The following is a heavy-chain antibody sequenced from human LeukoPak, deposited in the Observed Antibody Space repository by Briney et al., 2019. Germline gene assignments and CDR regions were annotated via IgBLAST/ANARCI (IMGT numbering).Heavy chain of an antibody. D-gene: IGHD3-10*01. V-gene: IGHV3-7*01. CDR3: TTMLRGAINWFDS. J-gene: IGHJ5*01. CDR1: GFTFSDYW. Sequence: PGGSLRLSCTASGFTFSDYWMAWVRQAPGKGLEWVANIKQDGSEKYYVDSVKGRFTISRDNATHTLYLQMNSLRAEDSAVYYCTTMLRGAINWFDSWGQGTLVTVSS. CDR2: IKQDGSEK.